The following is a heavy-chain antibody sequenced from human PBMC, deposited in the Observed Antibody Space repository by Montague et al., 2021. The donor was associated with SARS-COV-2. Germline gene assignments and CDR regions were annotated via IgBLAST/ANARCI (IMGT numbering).Heavy chain of an antibody. D-gene: IGHD6-13*01. Sequence: SLRLSCAASGFTFSDYYMSWFRQAPGKGLEWLSYISSGGTTIFYADSVKGRLTISRDNVENSLYLQVNSLRGEDTAVYYCARVSSNWSDAFDVWGQGTMVTVSS. CDR1: GFTFSDYY. V-gene: IGHV3-11*01. CDR3: ARVSSNWSDAFDV. J-gene: IGHJ3*01. CDR2: ISSGGTTI.